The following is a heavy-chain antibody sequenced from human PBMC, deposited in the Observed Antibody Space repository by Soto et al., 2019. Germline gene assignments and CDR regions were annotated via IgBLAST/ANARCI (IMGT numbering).Heavy chain of an antibody. CDR2: MNPNNGNT. Sequence: ASVKVSCKASGHTFSTYDINWVRQATGQGLEWMGWMNPNNGNTGYAQKFQGIVTMTRNTSISTACLELSGLKYEDPAVYYSARRKKRSGPIYFNYWGQGALVPVSS. CDR3: ARRKKRSGPIYFNY. CDR1: GHTFSTYD. V-gene: IGHV1-8*01. D-gene: IGHD6-25*01. J-gene: IGHJ4*02.